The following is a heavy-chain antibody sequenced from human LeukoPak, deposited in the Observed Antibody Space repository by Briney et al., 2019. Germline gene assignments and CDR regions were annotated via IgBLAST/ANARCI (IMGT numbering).Heavy chain of an antibody. CDR3: VRQGTNSGYYLLDY. D-gene: IGHD3-22*01. J-gene: IGHJ4*02. CDR1: GDSVSSSSVA. CDR2: TYYRSKWYN. Sequence: SQTLSLTCAISGDSVSSSSVAWNWIRQSPSRGLEWLGRTYYRSKWYNDYAESVKSRITINADTSKNQFSLHLTSVTVADTATYYCVRQGTNSGYYLLDYWGQGHPVNVSS. V-gene: IGHV6-1*01.